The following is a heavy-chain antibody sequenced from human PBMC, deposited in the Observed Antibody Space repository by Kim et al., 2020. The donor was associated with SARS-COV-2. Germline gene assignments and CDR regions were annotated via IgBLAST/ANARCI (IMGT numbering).Heavy chain of an antibody. CDR3: ARGRYSSSSYGVRDWFDP. CDR2: INHSGST. V-gene: IGHV4-34*01. Sequence: SETLSLTCAVYGGSFSGYYWSWIRQPPGKGLEWIGEINHSGSTNYNPSLKSRVTISVDTSKNQFSLKLSSVTAADTAVYYCARGRYSSSSYGVRDWFDP. CDR1: GGSFSGYY. D-gene: IGHD6-13*01. J-gene: IGHJ5*02.